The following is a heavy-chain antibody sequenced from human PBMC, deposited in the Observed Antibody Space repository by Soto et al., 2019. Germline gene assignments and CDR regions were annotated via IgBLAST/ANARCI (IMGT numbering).Heavy chain of an antibody. CDR2: IYTKERT. CDR1: GGSITNYY. Sequence: SLTCTVSGGSITNYYWSWIRQPAGKGLEWIGRIYTKERTNYNLSFRNRVTMSVDTSKNQFSLKLDAVTAADTAVYYCARDDYKDGGNNWFDPWGPGTLVTVSS. J-gene: IGHJ5*02. D-gene: IGHD3-16*01. CDR3: ARDDYKDGGNNWFDP. V-gene: IGHV4-4*07.